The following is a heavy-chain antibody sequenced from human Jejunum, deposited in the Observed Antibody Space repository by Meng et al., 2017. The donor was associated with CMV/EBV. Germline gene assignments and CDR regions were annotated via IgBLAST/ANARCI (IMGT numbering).Heavy chain of an antibody. CDR3: ARAGEYRFDY. V-gene: IGHV3-74*01. Sequence: WAASGFTFSSSWMHWGRQAPGKGLVWVSRMNSDGSTTNHADSVTGRFTIPRDNARNTLCLQMNSLRADDTAVYYCARAGEYRFDYWGQGTLVTVSS. J-gene: IGHJ4*02. D-gene: IGHD2/OR15-2a*01. CDR1: GFTFSSSW. CDR2: MNSDGSTT.